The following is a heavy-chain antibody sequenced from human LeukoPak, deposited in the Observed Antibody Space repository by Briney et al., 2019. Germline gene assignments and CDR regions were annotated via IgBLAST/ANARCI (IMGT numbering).Heavy chain of an antibody. CDR1: GGTFSSYA. D-gene: IGHD6-13*01. Sequence: SVKVSCKTSGGTFSSYAISWVRQAPGQGLEWMGGIIPIFGRTNYAQKFQGRVRITADTSTRTVYMEASSLRSEDTAVYYCATYRSTWNPRFEYFQQWGQGTLVTVSS. CDR3: ATYRSTWNPRFEYFQQ. J-gene: IGHJ1*01. CDR2: IIPIFGRT. V-gene: IGHV1-69*06.